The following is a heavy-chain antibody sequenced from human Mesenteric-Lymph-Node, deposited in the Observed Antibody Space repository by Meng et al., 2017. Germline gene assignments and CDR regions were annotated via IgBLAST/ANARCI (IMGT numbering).Heavy chain of an antibody. CDR2: INRNGGST. J-gene: IGHJ4*02. D-gene: IGHD7-27*01. CDR3: ARDLSTGDFYFDY. Sequence: GESLKISCAASGFTFDDYGMSWVRQAPGKGLEWVSGINRNGGSTGYADSVKGRFTISRDNAKNSLYLQMHSLRAEDTAVYYCARDLSTGDFYFDYWGQGTLVTVSS. CDR1: GFTFDDYG. V-gene: IGHV3-20*04.